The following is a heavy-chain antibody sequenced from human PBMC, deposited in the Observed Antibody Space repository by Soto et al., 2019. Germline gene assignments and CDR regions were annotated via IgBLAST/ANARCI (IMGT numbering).Heavy chain of an antibody. CDR3: GRGNHWASH. CDR2: INADNGDK. J-gene: IGHJ4*02. CDR1: GYTFATSS. V-gene: IGHV1-3*01. D-gene: IGHD7-27*01. Sequence: QVQLVQSGGEVKKPGASVKVSCKASGYTFATSSVHWVRQAPGQSLEWMGWINADNGDKKYSQNFQGRITISRDTSAGTAFMQLSSLRTEYSAMYYCGRGNHWASHWGQGTLVAVSS.